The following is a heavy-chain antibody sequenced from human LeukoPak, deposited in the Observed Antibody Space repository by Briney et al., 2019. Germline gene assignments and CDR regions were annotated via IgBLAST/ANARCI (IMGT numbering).Heavy chain of an antibody. CDR2: ISGDGGST. D-gene: IGHD1-26*01. Sequence: GGSLRLSCAASGFTFDDYAMHWVRQAPGKGLEWVSLISGDGGSTYYADSVKGRFTISRDNRKNSRYLQMNSLRTEDPAFYYCPKDLYQVGATSYWGQGTLVTVSS. CDR1: GFTFDDYA. CDR3: PKDLYQVGATSY. V-gene: IGHV3-43*02. J-gene: IGHJ4*02.